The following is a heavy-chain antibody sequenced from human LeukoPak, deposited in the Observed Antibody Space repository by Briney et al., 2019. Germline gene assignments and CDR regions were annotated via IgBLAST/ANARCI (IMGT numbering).Heavy chain of an antibody. CDR1: GFTFSSYS. CDR3: AGAALTVTTLGYFDY. Sequence: GGSLRLSCAASGFTFSSYSMNWVRQAPGKGLEWVSSISSSSSYIYYADSVKGRFAISRDNAKNSLYLQMNSLRAEDTAVYYCAGAALTVTTLGYFDYWGQGTLVTVSS. J-gene: IGHJ4*02. V-gene: IGHV3-21*01. CDR2: ISSSSSYI. D-gene: IGHD4-17*01.